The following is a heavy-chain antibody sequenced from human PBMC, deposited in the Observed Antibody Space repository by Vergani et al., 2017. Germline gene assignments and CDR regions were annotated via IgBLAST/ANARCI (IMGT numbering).Heavy chain of an antibody. J-gene: IGHJ4*02. Sequence: QLQLQESGPGLVKPSETLSLTCTVSVCSLSSSSYYWGWIRQPPGKGLEWIGSIYYSGSTYYNPSLKSRVTISVDTSKNQFSLKLSSVTAADTAVYYCSRGPYGDYGSDYWGQGTLVTGSS. CDR1: VCSLSSSSYY. D-gene: IGHD4-17*01. CDR2: IYYSGST. CDR3: SRGPYGDYGSDY. V-gene: IGHV4-39*01.